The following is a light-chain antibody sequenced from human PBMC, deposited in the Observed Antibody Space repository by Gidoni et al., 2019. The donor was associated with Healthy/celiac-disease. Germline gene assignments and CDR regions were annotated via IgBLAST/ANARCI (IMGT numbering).Light chain of an antibody. CDR2: AAS. CDR1: QSISSY. J-gene: IGKJ1*01. CDR3: QQSYSTPQT. Sequence: DIQMTQSPSSLSASVGDRVTITCRASQSISSYLNWYQQKPGKAPKLLIYAASSLQSGVPSRFSGSGSGTDCTRTISSLQPEDFATYYCQQSYSTPQTFGQGTKVEIK. V-gene: IGKV1-39*01.